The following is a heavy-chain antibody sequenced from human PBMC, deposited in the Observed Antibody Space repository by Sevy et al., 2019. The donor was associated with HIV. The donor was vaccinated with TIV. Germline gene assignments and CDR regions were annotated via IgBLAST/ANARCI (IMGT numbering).Heavy chain of an antibody. J-gene: IGHJ6*02. CDR3: AKGPEDCSGGSCYPYGMDV. CDR1: GFTFDDYT. Sequence: GGSLRLSCAASGFTFDDYTMHWVSQAPGKGLEWVSLISWDGGSTYYADSVKGRFTISRDNSKNSLYLQMNSLRTEDTALYYCAKGPEDCSGGSCYPYGMDVWGQGTTVTVSS. CDR2: ISWDGGST. V-gene: IGHV3-43*01. D-gene: IGHD2-15*01.